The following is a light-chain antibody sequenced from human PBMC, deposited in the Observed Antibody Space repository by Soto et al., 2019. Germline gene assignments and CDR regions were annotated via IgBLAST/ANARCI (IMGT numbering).Light chain of an antibody. CDR1: SSDVGSYNR. CDR3: SSDTSSSTYV. V-gene: IGLV2-18*02. J-gene: IGLJ1*01. CDR2: DVS. Sequence: QSALTQPPSVSGSPGQSVTISCTGTSSDVGSYNRVSWYQQPPGTAPKLMIYDVSNRPSGVPDRFSGSKSGNTASLTISGLQAEDEADYYCSSDTSSSTYVFGTGTQLTVL.